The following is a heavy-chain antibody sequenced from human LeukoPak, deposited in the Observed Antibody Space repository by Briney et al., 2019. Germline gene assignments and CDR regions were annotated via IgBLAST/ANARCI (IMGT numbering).Heavy chain of an antibody. V-gene: IGHV3-30-3*01. CDR3: ARLGIITAAGSNDY. CDR2: TSYDGSNK. J-gene: IGHJ4*02. Sequence: PGRSLRLSCTASGFTFSNYAMHWVRQAPGKGLEWVAVTSYDGSNKYYADSVKGRFTISRDNSKNKLYLQMNSLRAEDTAVYYCARLGIITAAGSNDYWGQGTLVTVSS. CDR1: GFTFSNYA. D-gene: IGHD6-13*01.